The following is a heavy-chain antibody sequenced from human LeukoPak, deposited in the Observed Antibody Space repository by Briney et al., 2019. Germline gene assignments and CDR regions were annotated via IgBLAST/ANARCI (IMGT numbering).Heavy chain of an antibody. CDR2: IYPGDSDT. Sequence: GESLKISCKGSGYSFTSYWIGWVRQMPGKGLEWMGIIYPGDSDTRYSPSFQGQVTISADKPIGTAYLQWSSLKASDTAMYYCARREYCSGTSCPIDYWGQGTLVTVSS. V-gene: IGHV5-51*01. CDR3: ARREYCSGTSCPIDY. J-gene: IGHJ4*02. D-gene: IGHD2-2*01. CDR1: GYSFTSYW.